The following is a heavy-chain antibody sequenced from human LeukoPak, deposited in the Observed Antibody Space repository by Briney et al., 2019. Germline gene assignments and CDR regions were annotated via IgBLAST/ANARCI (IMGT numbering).Heavy chain of an antibody. J-gene: IGHJ3*02. V-gene: IGHV1-8*01. CDR2: MNPNSGNT. D-gene: IGHD3-10*01. Sequence: ASVKVSCKASGYTFTSYDINWVRQATGQGLEWMGWMNPNSGNTGYAQKFQGRVTMTRNTSISTAYMELSSLRSEDTAVYYCARAETKYYYGPNAFDIWGQGTMVTVSS. CDR3: ARAETKYYYGPNAFDI. CDR1: GYTFTSYD.